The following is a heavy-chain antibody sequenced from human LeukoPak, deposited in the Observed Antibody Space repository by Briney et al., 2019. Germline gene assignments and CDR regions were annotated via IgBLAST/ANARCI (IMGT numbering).Heavy chain of an antibody. V-gene: IGHV3-21*04. J-gene: IGHJ5*02. CDR1: GFTFSSYS. D-gene: IGHD2-8*02. CDR2: ISSSSSYI. CDR3: ARVSLVGFDP. Sequence: GGSLRLSCAASGFTFSSYSMNWVRQAPGKGLEWVSSISSSSSYIYYADSVKGRFTISRDNAKNSLYLQMNSLRGEDTAVYYCARVSLVGFDPWGQGTLVNVFS.